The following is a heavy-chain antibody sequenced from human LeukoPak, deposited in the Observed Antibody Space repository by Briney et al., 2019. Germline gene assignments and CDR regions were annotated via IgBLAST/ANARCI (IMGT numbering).Heavy chain of an antibody. CDR3: ARGRDSSSWYREEWDYYYYYYMDV. V-gene: IGHV4-34*01. CDR1: GGSFSGYY. D-gene: IGHD6-13*01. CDR2: INHSGSS. J-gene: IGHJ6*03. Sequence: SETLSLTCAVYGGSFSGYYWSGMRQPQGKGLEWIGEINHSGSSNYNPSLKSRVTISVDTSKNQFSLKLSSVTAADTAVYYCARGRDSSSWYREEWDYYYYYYMDVWGKGTTVTVSS.